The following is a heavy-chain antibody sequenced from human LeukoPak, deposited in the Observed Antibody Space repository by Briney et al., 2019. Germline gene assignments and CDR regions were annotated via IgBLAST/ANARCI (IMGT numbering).Heavy chain of an antibody. J-gene: IGHJ4*02. CDR2: INPNSGAT. D-gene: IGHD2-2*01. V-gene: IGHV1-2*02. CDR1: EYTFTDYY. Sequence: ASVKVSCKTSEYTFTDYYIHWVRQAPGQGLEWMGWINPNSGATNYAQKFQGRVTMTRDTSITTAYLQLTRLTSDDTALYYCARDRSTGRELRGYFDHWGQGALVAVSS. CDR3: ARDRSTGRELRGYFDH.